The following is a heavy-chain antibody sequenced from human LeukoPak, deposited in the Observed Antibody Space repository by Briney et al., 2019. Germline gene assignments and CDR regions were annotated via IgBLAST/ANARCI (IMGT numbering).Heavy chain of an antibody. CDR3: ARLPDIRDSTPGFDP. V-gene: IGHV5-51*01. J-gene: IGHJ5*02. D-gene: IGHD2/OR15-2a*01. CDR1: GYSLTSYW. CDR2: IYPGDSDT. Sequence: GESLKISCKGSGYSLTSYWIGWVRQMPGKGLEWMGIIYPGDSDTRYSPSFQGQVTISADKSVSTAYLQWSSLKASDTAMYYCARLPDIRDSTPGFDPWGQGTLVTVSS.